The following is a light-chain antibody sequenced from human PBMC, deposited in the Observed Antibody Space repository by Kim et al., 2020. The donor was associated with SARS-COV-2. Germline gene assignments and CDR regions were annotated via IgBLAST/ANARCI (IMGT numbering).Light chain of an antibody. CDR1: QYIGDW. J-gene: IGKJ4*01. CDR2: DAS. Sequence: PGEPATLSCRASQYIGDWLAWYQQRPGQAPRLLICDASNRAPGIPARVSGSGSGTDFTLTIRSLEPEDLGVYYCQQRRDWPLTFGGGTKVEI. V-gene: IGKV3-11*01. CDR3: QQRRDWPLT.